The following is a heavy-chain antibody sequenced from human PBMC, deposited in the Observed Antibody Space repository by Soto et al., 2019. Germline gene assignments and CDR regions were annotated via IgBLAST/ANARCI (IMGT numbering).Heavy chain of an antibody. CDR2: IWYDGSNK. CDR1: GFTFSSYG. J-gene: IGHJ6*02. CDR3: ARVSSWSSYPNYYYYYYGMDV. V-gene: IGHV3-33*01. Sequence: PGGSLRLSCAASGFTFSSYGMHWVRQAPGKGLEWVAVIWYDGSNKYYADSVKGRFTISRDNSKNTLYLQMNSLRAEDTAVYYCARVSSWSSYPNYYYYYYGMDVWGQGTTVTVSS. D-gene: IGHD3-3*01.